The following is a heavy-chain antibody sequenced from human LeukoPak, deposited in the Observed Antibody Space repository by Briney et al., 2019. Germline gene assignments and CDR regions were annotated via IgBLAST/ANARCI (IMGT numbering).Heavy chain of an antibody. Sequence: ASVNVSRKPSLGTLSSYAISGVGQAPGQGLEWMGGIIPIFGTANYAQKFQGRVTITADESTSTAYMELSSLRSEDTAVYYCVTYDSSGYDASDYFDYWGQGTLVTVSS. CDR1: LGTLSSYA. CDR2: IIPIFGTA. CDR3: VTYDSSGYDASDYFDY. J-gene: IGHJ4*02. D-gene: IGHD3-22*01. V-gene: IGHV1-69*13.